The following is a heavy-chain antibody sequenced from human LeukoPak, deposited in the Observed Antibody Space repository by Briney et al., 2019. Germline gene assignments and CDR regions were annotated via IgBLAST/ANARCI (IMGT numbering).Heavy chain of an antibody. V-gene: IGHV3-23*01. D-gene: IGHD3-9*01. CDR2: ISGSGGST. CDR1: GFTFSSYA. J-gene: IGHJ2*01. Sequence: SGGSLRLSCAASGFTFSSYARSWVRQAPGKGLEWVSAISGSGGSTYYADSVKGRFTISRDNSKNTLYLQMNSLRAEDTAVYYCARVGEYYDILSGYQNSYFDLWGRGTLVTVSS. CDR3: ARVGEYYDILSGYQNSYFDL.